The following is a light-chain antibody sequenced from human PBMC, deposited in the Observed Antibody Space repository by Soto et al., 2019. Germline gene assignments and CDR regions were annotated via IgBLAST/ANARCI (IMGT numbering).Light chain of an antibody. V-gene: IGKV3-15*01. Sequence: EIGLTQSPGTLSLSPGDRATLSCRASQSVSSNLARYQQKPGQAPRLLIYDASTRAPGFPARFSGSGSGTEFTLTISSLQSEDFAVYYCHHYNSWPYTFGQGTKVDIK. CDR1: QSVSSN. CDR2: DAS. CDR3: HHYNSWPYT. J-gene: IGKJ2*01.